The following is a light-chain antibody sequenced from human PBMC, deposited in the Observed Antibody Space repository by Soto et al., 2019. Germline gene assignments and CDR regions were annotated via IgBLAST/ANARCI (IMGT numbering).Light chain of an antibody. CDR1: SSDVGGYNF. Sequence: QSALTQPASVSGSPGQSITISCTGSSSDVGGYNFVSWYQQHPGKAPKLMIYDVSNRPSGVSNLFSGSKSGNTASLTIAGLDAEDEADYYCSSYTTTTPVVFGGGTKLTVL. V-gene: IGLV2-14*03. CDR2: DVS. CDR3: SSYTTTTPVV. J-gene: IGLJ2*01.